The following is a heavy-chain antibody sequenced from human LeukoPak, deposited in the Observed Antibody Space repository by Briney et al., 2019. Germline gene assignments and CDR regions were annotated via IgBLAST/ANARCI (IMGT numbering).Heavy chain of an antibody. J-gene: IGHJ3*02. CDR1: GFTFSSYS. Sequence: GGSLRLSCAASGFTFSSYSMNWVRQAPGKGLEWVSYISSSSSTIYYADSVKGRFTISRDNAKNSLYLQMNSLRAEDTAVYYCARDQGQGARPDVFDIWGKGTMVTVS. CDR3: ARDQGQGARPDVFDI. CDR2: ISSSSSTI. V-gene: IGHV3-48*01.